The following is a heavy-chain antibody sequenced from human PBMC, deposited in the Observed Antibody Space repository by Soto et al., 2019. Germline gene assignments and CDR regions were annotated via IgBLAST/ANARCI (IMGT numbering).Heavy chain of an antibody. Sequence: PWETLSLTCAFYVGSFSGYYWSWIRHPPGKWLEWIGEINHSGSTNYNPSLKSRVTISVDTSKNQFSLKLSSVTAADTAVYYCARGIGGYYDSSGYYYEYWGQGTLVIVS. J-gene: IGHJ4*02. CDR3: ARGIGGYYDSSGYYYEY. CDR2: INHSGST. CDR1: VGSFSGYY. V-gene: IGHV4-34*01. D-gene: IGHD3-22*01.